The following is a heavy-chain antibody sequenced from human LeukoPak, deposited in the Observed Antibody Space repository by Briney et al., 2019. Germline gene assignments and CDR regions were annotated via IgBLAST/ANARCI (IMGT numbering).Heavy chain of an antibody. Sequence: SDTLSLTCTVSGASMNNYYWSWIRQSPEKGLEWLGFVFSRGTTNLNPSFKSRLIMSIDTSKIQFSLRLSSVTAADTAVYFCARSWAAKWELPGQFDSWGQGRLVSVSS. CDR1: GASMNNYY. V-gene: IGHV4-59*08. CDR3: ARSWAAKWELPGQFDS. CDR2: VFSRGTT. D-gene: IGHD1-26*01. J-gene: IGHJ4*02.